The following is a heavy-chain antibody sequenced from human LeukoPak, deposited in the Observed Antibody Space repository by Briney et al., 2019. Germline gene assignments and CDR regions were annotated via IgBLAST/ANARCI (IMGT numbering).Heavy chain of an antibody. J-gene: IGHJ4*02. CDR3: ARDSSGWSRDY. V-gene: IGHV3-21*06. Sequence: GGSLRLSCAASGFTFSTHSMSRVRQAPGKGLEWVSTISSGGGLYYADSVKGRFTISRDNAKNSLYLQMNSLRAEDTAVFYCARDSSGWSRDYWGQGTLVTVS. D-gene: IGHD6-19*01. CDR1: GFTFSTHS. CDR2: ISSGGGL.